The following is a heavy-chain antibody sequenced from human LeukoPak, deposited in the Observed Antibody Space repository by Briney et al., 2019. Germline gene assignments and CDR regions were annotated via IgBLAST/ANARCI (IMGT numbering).Heavy chain of an antibody. J-gene: IGHJ4*02. CDR1: GFTFNTFW. CDR2: IKHDGGEE. V-gene: IGHV3-7*01. D-gene: IGHD1-14*01. CDR3: VREGEPLSDFDY. Sequence: PGGSLRLSCAASGFTFNTFWMTWVRQAPGKGLEWVAHIKHDGGEEYYVNSVKGRFTISRDNAKNSLYLEMDSLRPDDTAVYFCVREGEPLSDFDYWGQGTLVTVSS.